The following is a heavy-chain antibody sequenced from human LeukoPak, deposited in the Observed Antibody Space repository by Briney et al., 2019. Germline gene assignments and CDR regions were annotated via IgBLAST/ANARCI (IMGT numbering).Heavy chain of an antibody. CDR3: AKQKMSGAYLPGQ. CDR1: GFTLSNYN. V-gene: IGHV3-30*02. J-gene: IGHJ4*02. CDR2: SLFDGSST. D-gene: IGHD3-10*01. Sequence: PGGSLRLSCVVSGFTLSNYNMHWVRQIPGKGLEWLAFSLFDGSSTKYADSVKGRFTISRDNSKNTLYLQMNTLRIDDTGVYYCAKQKMSGAYLPGQWGQGIQVTVSS.